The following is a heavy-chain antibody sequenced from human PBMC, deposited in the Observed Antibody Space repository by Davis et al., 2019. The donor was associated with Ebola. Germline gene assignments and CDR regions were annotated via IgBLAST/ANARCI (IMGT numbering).Heavy chain of an antibody. Sequence: GESLKISCKGSGYSFTSYWIGWVRQVPGKGLEWVAIIYPTDSGARYSPSFQGHVTISADKSISTAYLQWSSLKASDTAMYYCARRGTMGAIRDDYWGQGTLVTVSS. CDR3: ARRGTMGAIRDDY. J-gene: IGHJ4*02. V-gene: IGHV5-51*01. D-gene: IGHD1-26*01. CDR1: GYSFTSYW. CDR2: IYPTDSGA.